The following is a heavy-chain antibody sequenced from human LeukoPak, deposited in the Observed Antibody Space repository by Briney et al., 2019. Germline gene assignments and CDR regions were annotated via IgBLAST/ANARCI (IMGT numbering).Heavy chain of an antibody. CDR1: GFTLSIYA. CDR2: LSGSGDST. V-gene: IGHV3-23*01. Sequence: PGGCLSLSCAPCGFTLSIYAMNWVRQAAGRGREWVSALSGSGDSTYYADSVKSRFTNTRDNSKNTLFLQMNSLRAEDTAVYYCAKGGSFDWLSKNYYFDYWGQGTLVTVSS. D-gene: IGHD3-9*01. CDR3: AKGGSFDWLSKNYYFDY. J-gene: IGHJ4*02.